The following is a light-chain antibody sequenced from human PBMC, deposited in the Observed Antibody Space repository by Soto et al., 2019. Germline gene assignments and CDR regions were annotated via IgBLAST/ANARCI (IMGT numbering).Light chain of an antibody. CDR3: QQYHNLPPIT. CDR2: DAS. Sequence: EIVMTESPAPMSVSPGARATLSCRASQSVSSNLAWYQQKPGQAPRLLIYDASTRATGLPARFSGSGSGTEFTLTISNLQSEDFAVSFCQQYHNLPPITSGQGDTTGD. V-gene: IGKV3-15*01. CDR1: QSVSSN. J-gene: IGKJ5*01.